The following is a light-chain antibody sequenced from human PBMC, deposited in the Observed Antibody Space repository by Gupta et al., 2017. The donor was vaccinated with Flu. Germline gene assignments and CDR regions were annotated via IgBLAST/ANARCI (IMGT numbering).Light chain of an antibody. Sequence: SSELTQDPAVSVALGQPVRITCQGDSLRSYYASWYQQKPGKAPVLVIYGKNNRPSGIPDRFSGSSSGNTASLTITGAQAEDEADYYCNSRDSSGNHLGVFGTGTKVTGL. CDR2: GKN. CDR3: NSRDSSGNHLGV. V-gene: IGLV3-19*01. J-gene: IGLJ1*01. CDR1: SLRSYY.